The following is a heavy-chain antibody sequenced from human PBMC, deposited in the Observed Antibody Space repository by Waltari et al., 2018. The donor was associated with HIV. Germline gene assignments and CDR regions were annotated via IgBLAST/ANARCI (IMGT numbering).Heavy chain of an antibody. J-gene: IGHJ5*01. V-gene: IGHV3-23*01. CDR1: GFDVSAFG. CDR2: IRGPDDKK. CDR3: AQAGVTRSLSPSDS. Sequence: EVQLSESGGGLVQPGGSLRLACAASGFDVSAFGMSWDRQSPAQGLDLISAIRGPDDKKSYANSVHRRFAISRDDPKTTVHLQMNILAADGTAVYYCAQAGVTRSLSPSDSWGQGVLVTVSS. D-gene: IGHD2-15*01.